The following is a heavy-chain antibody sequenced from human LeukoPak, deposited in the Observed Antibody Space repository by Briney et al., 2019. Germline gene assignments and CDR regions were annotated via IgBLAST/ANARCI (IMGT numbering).Heavy chain of an antibody. CDR1: GYTFTSYG. CDR3: ARDSTSGTLPSDY. D-gene: IGHD1-1*01. CDR2: ISGHNDKT. Sequence: ASVKVSCKASGYTFTSYGVSWVRQAPGQGLEWMGWISGHNDKTDYAQKVQGRVTMTTDTSTSTAYMELRSLRSDDTAVYYCARDSTSGTLPSDYWGQGTLVTVSS. V-gene: IGHV1-18*01. J-gene: IGHJ4*02.